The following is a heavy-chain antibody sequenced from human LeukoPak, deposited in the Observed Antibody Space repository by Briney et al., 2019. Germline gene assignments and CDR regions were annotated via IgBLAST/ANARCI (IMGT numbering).Heavy chain of an antibody. J-gene: IGHJ6*03. CDR3: ARGEGTLAGRRWPCQYYYYIDV. CDR1: GGSFSDYY. Sequence: PSETLSLTCVVHGGSFSDYYGSWVRQPPGKGLEWIGEINHSGSAKYNPSLKSRVTMSIHTSYNQFSLKLSSVSAADTAVYYCARGEGTLAGRRWPCQYYYYIDVWGKGTTVSVSS. CDR2: INHSGSA. D-gene: IGHD6-19*01. V-gene: IGHV4-34*01.